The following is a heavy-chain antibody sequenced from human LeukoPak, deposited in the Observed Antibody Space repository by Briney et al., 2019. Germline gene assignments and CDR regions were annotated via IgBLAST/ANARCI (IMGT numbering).Heavy chain of an antibody. V-gene: IGHV3-30-3*01. CDR2: ISYDGSNK. Sequence: GGSLRLSCAASGFTFGSYAMHWVRQAPGKGLEWVAVISYDGSNKYYADSVKGRFTISRDNSKNTLYLQMNSLRAEDTAVYYCARDQLRYFDWLKDGMDVWGQGTTVTVSS. J-gene: IGHJ6*02. CDR3: ARDQLRYFDWLKDGMDV. D-gene: IGHD3-9*01. CDR1: GFTFGSYA.